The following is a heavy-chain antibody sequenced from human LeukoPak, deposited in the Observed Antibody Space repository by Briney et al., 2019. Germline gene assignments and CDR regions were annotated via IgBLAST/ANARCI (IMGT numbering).Heavy chain of an antibody. CDR1: GYTFTSYD. CDR3: AKEVSGSHFDY. Sequence: ASVKVSCKASGYTFTSYDINWVRQAPGQGLEWMGIINPSGGSTTYAQKFQGRVTMTRDTSTSTVYMELGSLRSEDTAVYYCAKEVSGSHFDYWGQGTLVTVSS. CDR2: INPSGGST. D-gene: IGHD5-12*01. V-gene: IGHV1-46*01. J-gene: IGHJ4*02.